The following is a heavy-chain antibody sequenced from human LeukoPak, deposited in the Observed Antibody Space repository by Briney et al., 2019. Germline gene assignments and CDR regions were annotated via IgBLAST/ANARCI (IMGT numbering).Heavy chain of an antibody. CDR2: ISNNGGYT. V-gene: IGHV3-23*01. Sequence: GGSLRLSCAASGFTFSSSAMSWVRQAPGKGLEWVSAISNNGGYTYYADSVQGRFTISRDNSKSTLCLQMNSLRAEDTAIYYCAKGTPFRNFDYWGQGTLVTVSS. J-gene: IGHJ4*02. CDR3: AKGTPFRNFDY. D-gene: IGHD1-14*01. CDR1: GFTFSSSA.